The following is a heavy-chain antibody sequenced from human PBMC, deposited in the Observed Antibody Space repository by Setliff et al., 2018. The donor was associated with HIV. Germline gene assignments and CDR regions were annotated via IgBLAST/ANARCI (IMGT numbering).Heavy chain of an antibody. V-gene: IGHV4-59*01. J-gene: IGHJ4*02. CDR2: IYYSGST. D-gene: IGHD5-18*01. CDR1: GGSIINYF. Sequence: ETLSLTCSVTGGSIINYFWGWIRMPPGKGLEWIGYIYYSGSTDYNPSLKSRVTISVDTSKNQVSLKLNSVIAADTAVYYCARSPGVDTNMAFDYWGQGTLVTVSS. CDR3: ARSPGVDTNMAFDY.